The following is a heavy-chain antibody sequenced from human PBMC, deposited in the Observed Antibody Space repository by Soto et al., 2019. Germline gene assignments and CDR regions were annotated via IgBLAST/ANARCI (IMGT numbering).Heavy chain of an antibody. V-gene: IGHV4-59*01. CDR2: AFHTGGT. D-gene: IGHD5-12*01. CDR3: ASSELATLRDTEYFHH. J-gene: IGHJ1*01. Sequence: SETLSLTCTVSNDSIRRYYWSWIRQPPGRGLEWIGYAFHTGGTNYNPSLKSRVTISVDSSKSQFALKLTSATAADTAVYFCASSELATLRDTEYFHHWGQGTLVTVSS. CDR1: NDSIRRYY.